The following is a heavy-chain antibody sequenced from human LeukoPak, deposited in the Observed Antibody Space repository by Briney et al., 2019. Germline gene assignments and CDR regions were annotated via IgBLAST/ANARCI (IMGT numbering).Heavy chain of an antibody. Sequence: GGSLRLSCVVSGFTFSSYWMSWVRQAPGKGLEWVSAISGSGSSTYYADSVKGRFTISRGNSKNTLYLQMNSLRAEDTAAYYCAKDYSGSYLDTIDYWGQGTLVTVSS. D-gene: IGHD1-26*01. J-gene: IGHJ4*02. V-gene: IGHV3-23*01. CDR3: AKDYSGSYLDTIDY. CDR2: ISGSGSST. CDR1: GFTFSSYW.